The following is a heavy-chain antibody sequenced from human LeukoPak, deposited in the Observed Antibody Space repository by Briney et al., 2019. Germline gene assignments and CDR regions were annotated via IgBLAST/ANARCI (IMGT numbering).Heavy chain of an antibody. D-gene: IGHD2-15*01. Sequence: ASVKVSCKASGYTFTSYGISWVRQAPGQGLEWMGRIIPILGIANYAQKFQGRVTITADKSTSTAYMELSSLRSEDTAVYYCATRYCSGGSCYSAYYYGMDVWGQGTTVTVSS. J-gene: IGHJ6*02. CDR2: IIPILGIA. V-gene: IGHV1-69*04. CDR1: GYTFTSYG. CDR3: ATRYCSGGSCYSAYYYGMDV.